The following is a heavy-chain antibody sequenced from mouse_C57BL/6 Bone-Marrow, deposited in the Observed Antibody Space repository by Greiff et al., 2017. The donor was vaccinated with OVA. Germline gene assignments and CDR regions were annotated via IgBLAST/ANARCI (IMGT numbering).Heavy chain of an antibody. V-gene: IGHV1-85*01. J-gene: IGHJ2*01. Sequence: VKVVESGPELVKPGASVKLSCKASGYTFTSYDINWVKQRPGQGLEWIGWIYPRDGSTKYNEKFKGKATLTVDTSSSTAYMELHSLTSEDSAVYFCARRGDGYYVDYWGQGTTLTVSS. D-gene: IGHD2-3*01. CDR1: GYTFTSYD. CDR3: ARRGDGYYVDY. CDR2: IYPRDGST.